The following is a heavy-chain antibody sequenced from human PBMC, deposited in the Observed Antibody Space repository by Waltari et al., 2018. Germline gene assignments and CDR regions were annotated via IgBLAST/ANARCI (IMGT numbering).Heavy chain of an antibody. CDR2: ISGSGGST. CDR3: ANSKATPTVPEGN. CDR1: GFTFSSYA. Sequence: EVQLLESGGGLVQPGGSLRLSCAASGFTFSSYAMSWVRQAPGKGLEWVSAISGSGGSTYYADSGKGRFTISRDNSKNTLYLQMNSLRAEDTAVYYCANSKATPTVPEGNWGQGTLVTVSS. D-gene: IGHD4-4*01. V-gene: IGHV3-23*01. J-gene: IGHJ4*02.